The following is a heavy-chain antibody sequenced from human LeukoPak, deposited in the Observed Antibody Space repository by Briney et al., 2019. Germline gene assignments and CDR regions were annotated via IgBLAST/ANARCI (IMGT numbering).Heavy chain of an antibody. Sequence: SETLSLTCAVSGGSISSGGYSWSWIRQPPGKGLEWIGYIYHSGSTYYNPSLKSRVTISVDRSKNQFSLKLSSVTAADTAVYYCARKIAAAGTNGAFDIWGQGTMVTVSS. CDR1: GGSISSGGYS. CDR3: ARKIAAAGTNGAFDI. CDR2: IYHSGST. D-gene: IGHD6-13*01. V-gene: IGHV4-30-2*01. J-gene: IGHJ3*02.